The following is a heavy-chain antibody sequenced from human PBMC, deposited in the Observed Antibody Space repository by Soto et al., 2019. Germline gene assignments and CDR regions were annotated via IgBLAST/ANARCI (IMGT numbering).Heavy chain of an antibody. CDR1: GYSFTNYY. V-gene: IGHV1-46*01. D-gene: IGHD2-15*01. J-gene: IGHJ4*02. CDR2: INPSGIST. CDR3: AMSDNVVVAASSPVDFDY. Sequence: QVQLVQSGAGVKKPGASVKVSCKTSGYSFTNYYSHWVRQAPGQGLECMGLINPSGISTSYAQKFQGRVTMTRDTSTSTVYMDLSSLRSAGTAVYYCAMSDNVVVAASSPVDFDYWGQGTLVTVSS.